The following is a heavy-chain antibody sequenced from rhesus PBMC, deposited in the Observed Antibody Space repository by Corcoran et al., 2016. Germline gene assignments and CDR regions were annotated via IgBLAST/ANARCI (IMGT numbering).Heavy chain of an antibody. J-gene: IGHJ4*01. Sequence: QVQLVQSGAEVQKPGSSAKVSCKASGYTFTDAYMHWGRQAPRHGLEWMGGINPYNGKTKYAQKFQGRVTMTRDTSTSTAYMELSSLRSEDTAVYYCARGWRIAAAGTDFDYWGQGVLVTVSS. CDR3: ARGWRIAAAGTDFDY. CDR2: INPYNGKT. D-gene: IGHD6-31*01. CDR1: GYTFTDAY. V-gene: IGHV1S2*01.